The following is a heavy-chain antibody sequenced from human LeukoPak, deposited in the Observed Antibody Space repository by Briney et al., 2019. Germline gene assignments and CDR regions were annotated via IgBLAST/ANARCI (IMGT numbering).Heavy chain of an antibody. Sequence: GGSLRLSCAASGFTFSSYGMHWVRQGPGKGLEWVANIKQDGSENYYVDSVKGRFTISRDNAKNSLYLQMNSLRAEDTALYYCAREMYSSGWLNAFDIWGQGTMVTVSS. CDR3: AREMYSSGWLNAFDI. CDR2: IKQDGSEN. CDR1: GFTFSSYG. V-gene: IGHV3-7*03. J-gene: IGHJ3*02. D-gene: IGHD6-19*01.